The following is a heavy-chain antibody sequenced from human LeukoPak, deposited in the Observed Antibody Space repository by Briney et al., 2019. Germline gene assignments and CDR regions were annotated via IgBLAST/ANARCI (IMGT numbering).Heavy chain of an antibody. CDR3: ARVLPVASRDY. D-gene: IGHD2-2*01. CDR2: IKQDGSDK. Sequence: KGLEWVANIKQDGSDKFYVDSVKGRFTISRDNAKNSMYLQMNSLRAEDTAVYYCARVLPVASRDYWGQGTLVTVSS. V-gene: IGHV3-7*01. J-gene: IGHJ4*02.